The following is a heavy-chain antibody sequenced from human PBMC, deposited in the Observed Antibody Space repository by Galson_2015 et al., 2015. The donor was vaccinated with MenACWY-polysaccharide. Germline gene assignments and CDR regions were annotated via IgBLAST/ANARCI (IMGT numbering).Heavy chain of an antibody. V-gene: IGHV3-30-3*01. J-gene: IGHJ4*02. D-gene: IGHD3-22*01. CDR1: GFTFSSYA. CDR2: ISYDGSNK. CDR3: ARGINMIVVVNKGFDC. Sequence: SLRLSCAASGFTFSSYAMHWVRQAPGKGLEWVTVISYDGSNKNHADSVKGRFTISRDNSKNTLYLQMNSLRAEDTAVYYCARGINMIVVVNKGFDCWGQGTLVTVSS.